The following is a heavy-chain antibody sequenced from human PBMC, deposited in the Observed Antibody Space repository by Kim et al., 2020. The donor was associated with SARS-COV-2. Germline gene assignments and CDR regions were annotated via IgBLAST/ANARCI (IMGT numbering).Heavy chain of an antibody. J-gene: IGHJ5*02. D-gene: IGHD3-10*01. CDR3: AKDRGVRGVLLGKNWFDP. CDR2: ISGSGGST. Sequence: GGSLRLSCAASGFTFSSYAMSWVRQAPGKGLEWVSAISGSGGSTYYADSVKGRFTISRDNSKNTLYLQMNSLRAEDTAVYYCAKDRGVRGVLLGKNWFDPWGQGTLVTVSS. CDR1: GFTFSSYA. V-gene: IGHV3-23*01.